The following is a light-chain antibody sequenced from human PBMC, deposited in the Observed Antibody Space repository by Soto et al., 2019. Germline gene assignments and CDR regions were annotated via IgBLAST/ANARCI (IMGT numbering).Light chain of an antibody. Sequence: DVVMTQSPLSLPVTLGQPASMSCRSSQSLVHTDGNTYLNWFHQRQGQSPRRLFYKVSNRDPGVPDRFSGSGSGTDFTLEITRMEAEDVGVYYCLQGTHWPWTFGQGTKVEIK. CDR1: QSLVHTDGNTY. CDR3: LQGTHWPWT. V-gene: IGKV2-30*02. CDR2: KVS. J-gene: IGKJ1*01.